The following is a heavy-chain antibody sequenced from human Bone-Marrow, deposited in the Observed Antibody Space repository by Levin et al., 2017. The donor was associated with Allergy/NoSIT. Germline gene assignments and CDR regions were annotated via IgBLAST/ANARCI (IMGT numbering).Heavy chain of an antibody. V-gene: IGHV3-21*01. CDR3: ARDSILGAGVHFDS. Sequence: GGSLRLSCAGSGFIFSTHGMNWVRQAPGKGLEWLSSISTSSRTTYYADSVKGRFTISRDNAKGSLYLQMNSLRVEDTAIYYCARDSILGAGVHFDSWGQGALVTVS. CDR1: GFIFSTHG. CDR2: ISTSSRTT. D-gene: IGHD3-16*01. J-gene: IGHJ4*02.